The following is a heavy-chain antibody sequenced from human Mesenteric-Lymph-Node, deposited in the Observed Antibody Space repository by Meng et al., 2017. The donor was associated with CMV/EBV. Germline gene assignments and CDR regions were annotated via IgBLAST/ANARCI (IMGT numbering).Heavy chain of an antibody. CDR3: ARRGSSWYFDL. CDR1: GYTFIAYY. CDR2: INPNTGDT. V-gene: IGHV1-2*06. Sequence: SCKAPGYTFIAYYMNWVRQAPGQGLEWMGRINPNTGDTNYAQKFQGRVTMTRDTSTSTVYMELSRLRSDDTAVYYCARRGSSWYFDLWGRGTLVTVSS. J-gene: IGHJ2*01.